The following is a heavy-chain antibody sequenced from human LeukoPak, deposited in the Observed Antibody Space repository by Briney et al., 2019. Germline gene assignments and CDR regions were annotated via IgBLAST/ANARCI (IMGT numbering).Heavy chain of an antibody. V-gene: IGHV4-39*07. CDR2: IYYSGST. J-gene: IGHJ4*02. CDR3: ARKGSIVVVPAATAFFDY. CDR1: GASISSSLYY. Sequence: PSETLSLTCTVSGASISSSLYYWAWIRQPPGKGLEWIGTIYYSGSTYYNPSLRSRVTISLDTSKNQFSLKLSSVTAADTAVYYCARKGSIVVVPAATAFFDYWGQGTLVTVSS. D-gene: IGHD2-2*01.